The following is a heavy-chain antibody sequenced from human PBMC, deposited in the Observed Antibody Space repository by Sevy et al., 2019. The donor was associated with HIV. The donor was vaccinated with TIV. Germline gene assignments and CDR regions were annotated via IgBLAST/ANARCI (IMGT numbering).Heavy chain of an antibody. CDR3: AGDGASSVLLYFDSVPYNWFDP. V-gene: IGHV1-18*01. Sequence: ASVKVSCKASGYTFTSYGISWVRQAPGQGLEWMGWISAYNGNTNYAQKLQGRVTMTTDTSTSTAYMELRSLRSNDTAVYYWAGDGASSVLLYFDSVPYNWFDPWGQGTLVTVSS. CDR2: ISAYNGNT. D-gene: IGHD3-9*01. CDR1: GYTFTSYG. J-gene: IGHJ5*02.